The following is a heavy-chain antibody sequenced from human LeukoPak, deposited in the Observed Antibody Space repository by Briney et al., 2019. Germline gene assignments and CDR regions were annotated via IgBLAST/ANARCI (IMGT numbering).Heavy chain of an antibody. Sequence: GGSLRLSCAASGFTFSSYGMSWVRQAPGKGLECVSAISGSGGSTYYADSVKGRFTISRDNSKSTLCLQMNSLRAEDTAVYYCAKQLGYCSDGSCYFPYWGQGTLVTVSS. J-gene: IGHJ4*02. D-gene: IGHD2-15*01. CDR1: GFTFSSYG. V-gene: IGHV3-23*01. CDR2: ISGSGGST. CDR3: AKQLGYCSDGSCYFPY.